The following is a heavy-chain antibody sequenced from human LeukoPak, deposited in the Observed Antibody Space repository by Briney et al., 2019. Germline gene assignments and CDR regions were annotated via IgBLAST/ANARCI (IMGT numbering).Heavy chain of an antibody. CDR1: GGAIRGED. D-gene: IGHD3-22*01. J-gene: IGHJ3*02. CDR3: ATVYYDSSGYLCPFDI. CDR2: VYTSGST. V-gene: IGHV4-4*07. Sequence: PSQTLSVTCTGSGGAIRGEDWSWIGQPAGKGVEGIGRVYTSGSTSYKPSLKSRVTMSVDTSKNHFSLRLSSVAAADPAVYYCATVYYDSSGYLCPFDIWGPGTMVNVSS.